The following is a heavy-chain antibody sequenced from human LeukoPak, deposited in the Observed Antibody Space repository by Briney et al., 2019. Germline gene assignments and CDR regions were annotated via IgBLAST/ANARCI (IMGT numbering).Heavy chain of an antibody. CDR2: ISGSGGST. CDR1: GFTFSSYA. CDR3: AKSHYYDSTGYYYYCYGMDV. J-gene: IGHJ6*02. Sequence: GGSLRLSCAASGFTFSSYAMSWVRQAPGKGLEWVSGISGSGGSTYYADSVKGRFTISRDNSKNTLYLQMNSLRAEDTAVYYCAKSHYYDSTGYYYYCYGMDVWGQGTTVTVSS. D-gene: IGHD3-22*01. V-gene: IGHV3-23*01.